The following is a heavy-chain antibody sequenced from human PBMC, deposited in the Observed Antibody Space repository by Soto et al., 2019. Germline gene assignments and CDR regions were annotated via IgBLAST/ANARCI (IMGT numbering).Heavy chain of an antibody. CDR1: GFSFDDYG. D-gene: IGHD3-10*01. CDR2: ITWDGEIA. Sequence: EVQLVESGGGVVRPGGSLRLSCAASGFSFDDYGMSWVRQAPGKGLEWVSDITWDGEIAGYADSVKGRFTISRDNAKNSLYLQLDSLRVEDTALYYCARAGCVSGSFQNALDVWGQGTTVTVSS. J-gene: IGHJ6*02. CDR3: ARAGCVSGSFQNALDV. V-gene: IGHV3-20*04.